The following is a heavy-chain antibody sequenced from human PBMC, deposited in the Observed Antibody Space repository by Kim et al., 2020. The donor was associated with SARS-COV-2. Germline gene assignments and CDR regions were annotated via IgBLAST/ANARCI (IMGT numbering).Heavy chain of an antibody. J-gene: IGHJ4*02. D-gene: IGHD3-22*01. CDR3: ARGGLGSGYKFDY. V-gene: IGHV1-18*01. Sequence: KYAQKCQDRVTVTTDTPHNTAFMDLRSLRSADTAVYYCARGGLGSGYKFDYWGQGSLVTVSS.